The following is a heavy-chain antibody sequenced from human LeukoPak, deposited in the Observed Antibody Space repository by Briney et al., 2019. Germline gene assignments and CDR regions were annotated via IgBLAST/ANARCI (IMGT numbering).Heavy chain of an antibody. CDR3: ARSPPRYYDYVWGSYRYSYGMDV. CDR2: INHSGSA. J-gene: IGHJ6*02. CDR1: GGSFSGYY. Sequence: PSETLSLTCTVSGGSFSGYYCTWIRQPPGKGLEWIGEINHSGSANYNPSLKSRVTISVDTSKNQFSLKLSSVTAADTAVYHCARSPPRYYDYVWGSYRYSYGMDVWGQGTTVTVSS. V-gene: IGHV4-34*01. D-gene: IGHD3-16*02.